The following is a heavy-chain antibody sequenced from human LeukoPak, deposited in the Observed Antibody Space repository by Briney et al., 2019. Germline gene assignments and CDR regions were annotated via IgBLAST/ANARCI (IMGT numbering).Heavy chain of an antibody. D-gene: IGHD1-26*01. CDR1: GYTLTGYY. V-gene: IGHV1-2*04. Sequence: ASVKVSCKASGYTLTGYYMHWVRQAPGQGLEWMGWINPNSGGTNYAQKFQGWVTMTRDTSISTAYMELSRLRSDDTAVYYCARGYSGSYYYYYGMDVWGQGTTVTVSS. J-gene: IGHJ6*02. CDR3: ARGYSGSYYYYYGMDV. CDR2: INPNSGGT.